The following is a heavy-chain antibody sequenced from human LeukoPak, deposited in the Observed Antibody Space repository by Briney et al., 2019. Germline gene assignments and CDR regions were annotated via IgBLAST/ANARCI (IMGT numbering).Heavy chain of an antibody. CDR3: ARVLWNYFDY. CDR1: GYSISSGYY. J-gene: IGHJ4*02. CDR2: IYHSGST. Sequence: PSGTLSLTCTVSGYSISSGYYWGWIRQPPGKGLEWIGSIYHSGSTYYNPSLKSRVTISVDTSKNQFSLKLSSVTAADTAVYYCARVLWNYFDYWGQGTLVTVSS. V-gene: IGHV4-38-2*02. D-gene: IGHD3-16*01.